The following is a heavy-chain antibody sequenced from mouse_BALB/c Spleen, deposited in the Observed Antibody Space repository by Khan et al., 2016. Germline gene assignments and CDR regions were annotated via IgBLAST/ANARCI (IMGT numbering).Heavy chain of an antibody. CDR2: IDPYNGGT. J-gene: IGHJ2*01. V-gene: IGHV1S135*01. CDR1: GYAFTSYN. CDR3: AREGVTTVVAKGLDF. Sequence: VQLQQSGPELVKPGASVKVSCKASGYAFTSYNMYWVKQSHGKSLEWIGYIDPYNGGTNYNQKFKGKATLTVEKSSSTAYMHLNSLTSADSAVYYGAREGVTTVVAKGLDFWGQGTTLTVAS. D-gene: IGHD1-1*01.